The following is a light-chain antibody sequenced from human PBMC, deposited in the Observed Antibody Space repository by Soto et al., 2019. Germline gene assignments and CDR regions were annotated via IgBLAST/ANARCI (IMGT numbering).Light chain of an antibody. CDR3: CSYAGSYTYV. CDR2: DVI. Sequence: QSVLTQPRSVSGSPGQSVTISCTGTSSDVGGYNYVSWYQQHPGKAPKLMIYDVIKRPSGVPDRFSGSKSGNTASLTISGLHAEYEAYYYCCSYAGSYTYVFVTGTKVTVL. CDR1: SSDVGGYNY. J-gene: IGLJ1*01. V-gene: IGLV2-11*01.